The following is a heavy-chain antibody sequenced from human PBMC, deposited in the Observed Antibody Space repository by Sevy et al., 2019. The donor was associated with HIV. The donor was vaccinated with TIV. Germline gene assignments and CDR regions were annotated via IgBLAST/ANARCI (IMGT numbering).Heavy chain of an antibody. J-gene: IGHJ4*02. D-gene: IGHD3-22*01. CDR3: AQRPADSSGYPIFDF. Sequence: SGPTLVNPTQTLTLTCTFSGFSLITTGVAVGWIRQPPGKALECLALIYWDDDKRYSPSLRSRLTITKDTSKNQVVLTRTNMDPVDTATYYCAQRPADSSGYPIFDFWGQGTLVTVSS. V-gene: IGHV2-5*02. CDR2: IYWDDDK. CDR1: GFSLITTGVA.